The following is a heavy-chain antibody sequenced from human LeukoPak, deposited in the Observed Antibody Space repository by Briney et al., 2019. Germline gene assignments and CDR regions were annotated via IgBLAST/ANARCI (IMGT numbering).Heavy chain of an antibody. CDR1: GFTFDDYA. V-gene: IGHV3-9*01. D-gene: IGHD2-2*01. J-gene: IGHJ6*03. Sequence: PGRSLRLSCAASGFTFDDYAMHWVRQAPGKGLEWVSGISWNSGSIGYADSVKGRFTISRDNAKNSLYLQMNSLRAEDTALYYCAKGARPAALYYYYYYMDVWDKGTTVTVSS. CDR2: ISWNSGSI. CDR3: AKGARPAALYYYYYYMDV.